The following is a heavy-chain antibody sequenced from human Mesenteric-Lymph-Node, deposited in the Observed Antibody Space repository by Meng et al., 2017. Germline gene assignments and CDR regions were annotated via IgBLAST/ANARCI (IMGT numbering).Heavy chain of an antibody. J-gene: IGHJ4*02. CDR1: GGSISSGGYY. CDR3: ARGRYSSGWYDY. D-gene: IGHD6-19*01. Sequence: SETLSLTCTVSGGSISSGGYYWSWIRQHPGKGLEWIGYIYYSGSTNYNPSLKSRVTISVDTSKNQFSLKLSSVTAADTAVYYCARGRYSSGWYDYWGQGTLVTVSS. CDR2: IYYSGST. V-gene: IGHV4-31*03.